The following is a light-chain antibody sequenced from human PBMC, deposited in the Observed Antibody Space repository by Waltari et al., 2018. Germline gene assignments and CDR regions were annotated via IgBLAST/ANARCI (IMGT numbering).Light chain of an antibody. J-gene: IGKJ4*01. CDR3: QQSFNRPPT. CDR2: AAS. CDR1: PSTSGF. Sequence: DIDMTQSPSSLSASVGDRVTTTCRPRPSTSGFLHWYQQKPGRAPRLLIFAASNLQSGVPSRFSGSGSGTDFTLTISSLQPEDFATYYCQQSFNRPPTFGGGTK. V-gene: IGKV1-39*01.